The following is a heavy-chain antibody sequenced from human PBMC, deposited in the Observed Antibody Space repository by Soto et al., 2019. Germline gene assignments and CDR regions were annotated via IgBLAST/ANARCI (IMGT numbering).Heavy chain of an antibody. CDR2: ISSTSGTI. V-gene: IGHV3-48*02. CDR3: ANQKIRFSVAGTLYGLGV. Sequence: VGSLRLSCEASGFVFSTYSMNWVRQAPGKGLEWISYISSTSGTIYYADSVKGRFTIFRDNAKNSLFLQMNGLRDDDTAVYYCANQKIRFSVAGTLYGLGVWGQGTTVTVSS. D-gene: IGHD6-19*01. J-gene: IGHJ6*02. CDR1: GFVFSTYS.